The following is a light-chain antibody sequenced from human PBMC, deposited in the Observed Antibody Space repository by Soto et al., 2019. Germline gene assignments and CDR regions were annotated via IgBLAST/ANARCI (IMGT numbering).Light chain of an antibody. V-gene: IGKV2-28*01. CDR3: MQALQTRT. CDR1: QSLLHSNGYNY. CDR2: LGS. J-gene: IGKJ1*01. Sequence: DIVMTQSPLSLPVTPGERASISCRSSQSLLHSNGYNYLDWYLQKPGQSPQLLIYLGSYRASGVPDRFSGSGSGTDFTLKISRVEAEDVGVYYCMQALQTRTFGQGTKVDIK.